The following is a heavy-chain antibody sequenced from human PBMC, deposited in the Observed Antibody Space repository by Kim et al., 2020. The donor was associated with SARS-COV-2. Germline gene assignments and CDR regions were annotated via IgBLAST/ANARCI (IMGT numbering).Heavy chain of an antibody. V-gene: IGHV4-39*01. Sequence: SETLSLTCTVSGGSISTSSYYWGWIRQPPGKGLEWIGSIYYTGTTYYNPSLKSRVTTSVDTSKNQFSLKLSSVTAADTAVYYCARQTTMVTKYYNWFDSWGQGTLVTVSS. D-gene: IGHD4-4*01. J-gene: IGHJ5*01. CDR3: ARQTTMVTKYYNWFDS. CDR2: IYYTGTT. CDR1: GGSISTSSYY.